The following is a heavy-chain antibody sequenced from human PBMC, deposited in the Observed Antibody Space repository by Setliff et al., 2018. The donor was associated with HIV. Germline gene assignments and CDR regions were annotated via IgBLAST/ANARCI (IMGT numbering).Heavy chain of an antibody. J-gene: IGHJ4*02. Sequence: ASVKVSCKASGGTFNNYAISWVRQAPGQGLEWMGGIIPLLGIVNSAQKFQGRVTITADKFTSTAYMELSSLRSEDTAIFYCARAGGGYYFGSWGQGMLVTVSS. CDR2: IIPLLGIV. D-gene: IGHD3-16*01. V-gene: IGHV1-69*10. CDR3: ARAGGGYYFGS. CDR1: GGTFNNYA.